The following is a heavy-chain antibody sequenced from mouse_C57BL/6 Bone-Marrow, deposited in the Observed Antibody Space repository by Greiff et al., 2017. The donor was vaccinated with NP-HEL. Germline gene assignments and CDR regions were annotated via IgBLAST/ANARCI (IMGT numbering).Heavy chain of an antibody. V-gene: IGHV14-4*01. Sequence: HVKQSGAELVRPGASVKLSCTASGFNIKDDYMHWVKQRPEQGLEWIGWIDPENGDTEYASKFQGKATITADTSSNTAYLQLSSLTSEDTAVYYCTNWDGDYWGQGTTLTVSS. D-gene: IGHD4-1*01. CDR2: IDPENGDT. J-gene: IGHJ2*01. CDR3: TNWDGDY. CDR1: GFNIKDDY.